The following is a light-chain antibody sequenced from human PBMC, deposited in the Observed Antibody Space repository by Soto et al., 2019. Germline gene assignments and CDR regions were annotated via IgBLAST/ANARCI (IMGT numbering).Light chain of an antibody. J-gene: IGKJ3*01. V-gene: IGKV1-39*01. CDR1: QSISVD. CDR2: AVS. CDR3: QQSDSTPFT. Sequence: IELTQSPSSLSASIGDTVTITCRASQSISVDLHGYQQQPGKAPKLLLYAVSTLQSGVPSRFSGAASGAEFTLTIASLQPEDSATYYCQQSDSTPFTFGPGTKVDV.